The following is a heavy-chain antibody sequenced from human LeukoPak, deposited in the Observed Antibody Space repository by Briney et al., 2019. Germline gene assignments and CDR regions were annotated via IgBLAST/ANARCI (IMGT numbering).Heavy chain of an antibody. J-gene: IGHJ4*02. CDR3: AQYSGYDFYY. V-gene: IGHV4-34*01. CDR2: INHSGST. CDR1: RGSFSGYY. Sequence: PSETLSLTCAVYRGSFSGYYWSWIRQPPGKGLEWIGEINHSGSTNYNPSLKSRVTISVDTSKNQFSLKLSSVTAADTAVYYCAQYSGYDFYYWGQGTLVTVSS. D-gene: IGHD5-12*01.